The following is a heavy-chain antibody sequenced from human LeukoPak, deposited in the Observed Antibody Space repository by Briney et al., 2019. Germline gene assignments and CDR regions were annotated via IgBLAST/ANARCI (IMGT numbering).Heavy chain of an antibody. CDR1: GYTLTELS. V-gene: IGHV1-24*01. D-gene: IGHD6-19*01. Sequence: ASXKVSCKVSGYTLTELSMHWVRQAPGKGREWMGGFDPEDGETIYAQKFQGRVTITEDTSTDTAYMELSSLRSEDTAVYYCATGRYSSGWPYEGAFDIWGQGTMVTVSS. CDR2: FDPEDGET. J-gene: IGHJ3*02. CDR3: ATGRYSSGWPYEGAFDI.